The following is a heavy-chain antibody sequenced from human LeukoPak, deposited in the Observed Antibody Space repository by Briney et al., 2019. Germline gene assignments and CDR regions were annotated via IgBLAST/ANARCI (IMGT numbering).Heavy chain of an antibody. Sequence: ASVKVSCKASGYTFTSYDINWVRQATGQGLEWMGWMNPNSGNTGYAQKFQGRVTITRNTSISTAYMELSSLRSEDTAVYYCARVNWIVGAADDYWGQGTLVTVSS. CDR1: GYTFTSYD. CDR2: MNPNSGNT. J-gene: IGHJ4*02. CDR3: ARVNWIVGAADDY. D-gene: IGHD1-26*01. V-gene: IGHV1-8*03.